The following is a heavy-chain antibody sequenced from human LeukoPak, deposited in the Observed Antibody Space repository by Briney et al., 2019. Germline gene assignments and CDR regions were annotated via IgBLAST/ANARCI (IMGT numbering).Heavy chain of an antibody. CDR1: GGSFSGYY. D-gene: IGHD5-12*01. CDR3: ASLRTRGYSGYDRKYFDY. J-gene: IGHJ4*02. CDR2: INYSGST. V-gene: IGHV4-34*01. Sequence: PSETLSLTCAVYGGSFSGYYWSWIRQPPGKGLEWIGEINYSGSTNYNPSLKSRVTISVDTSKNQFSLKLSSVTAADTAVYYCASLRTRGYSGYDRKYFDYWGQGTLVTVSS.